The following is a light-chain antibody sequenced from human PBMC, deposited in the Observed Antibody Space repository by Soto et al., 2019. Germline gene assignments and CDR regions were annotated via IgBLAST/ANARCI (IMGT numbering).Light chain of an antibody. Sequence: QSVLTQPPSASGAPGQSITISCTGTSSDVVAYNFVSWYQQHPGKAPKLMIYEVSKRPSGVPDRFSGSKSGNTAALTVSGLQDEDEAYHYCSSYAGSKNYVFGTGTKVTVL. CDR3: SSYAGSKNYV. V-gene: IGLV2-8*01. CDR1: SSDVVAYNF. CDR2: EVS. J-gene: IGLJ1*01.